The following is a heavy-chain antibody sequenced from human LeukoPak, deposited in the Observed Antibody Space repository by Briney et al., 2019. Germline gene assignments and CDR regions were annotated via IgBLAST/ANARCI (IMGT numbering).Heavy chain of an antibody. J-gene: IGHJ4*02. CDR2: ISSSDSTR. CDR1: GFTFSSYE. Sequence: GGPLRLSCAASGFTFSSYEMNWVRQAPGKGLEWVSYISSSDSTRYYAGSVKGRFTISRDNAKNSLYLQMNSLRAEDTAVYYCARVQTTVTTLDYWGQGTLVTVSS. V-gene: IGHV3-48*03. D-gene: IGHD4-17*01. CDR3: ARVQTTVTTLDY.